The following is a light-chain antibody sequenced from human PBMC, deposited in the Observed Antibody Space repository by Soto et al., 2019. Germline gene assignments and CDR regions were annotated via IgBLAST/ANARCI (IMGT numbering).Light chain of an antibody. CDR3: QQYNEWPIT. CDR2: GAS. V-gene: IGKV3-15*01. CDR1: QRVSSN. J-gene: IGKJ5*01. Sequence: EIVMTQSPDTLSVSPGERATLSCRASQRVSSNLAWYQQKPGQAPRLLIYGASTRATGIPARFSGSGSGTEFTLTITSLQSEDFAVYYCQQYNEWPITFGQGTRLEIK.